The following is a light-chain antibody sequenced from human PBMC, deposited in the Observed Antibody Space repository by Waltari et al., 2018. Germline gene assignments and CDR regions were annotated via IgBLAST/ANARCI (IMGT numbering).Light chain of an antibody. V-gene: IGLV4-69*01. CDR2: VNSDGSH. CDR1: SGHSRNV. Sequence: QLVLTQSPSASASLGASVKLTCTLSSGHSRNVLAWLQQHPEKGPRYLMKVNSDGSHSKGDEIPDRFSGSSSGAERYLTISNLQSEDEADYYCQTGGHGTWVFGGGTKLTVL. CDR3: QTGGHGTWV. J-gene: IGLJ3*02.